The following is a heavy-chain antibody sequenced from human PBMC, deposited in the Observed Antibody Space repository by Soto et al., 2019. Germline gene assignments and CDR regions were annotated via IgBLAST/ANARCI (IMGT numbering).Heavy chain of an antibody. CDR3: ARDSRLSGYYHYGMDV. CDR2: IWYDGSNK. D-gene: IGHD2-2*01. V-gene: IGHV3-33*01. Sequence: GGSLRLSCAASGFTFSSYGMHWVRQAPGKGLEWVAVIWYDGSNKYYADSVKGRFTISRDNSKNTLYLQMNSLRAEDTAVYYCARDSRLSGYYHYGMDVWGQGSTVTVSS. CDR1: GFTFSSYG. J-gene: IGHJ6*02.